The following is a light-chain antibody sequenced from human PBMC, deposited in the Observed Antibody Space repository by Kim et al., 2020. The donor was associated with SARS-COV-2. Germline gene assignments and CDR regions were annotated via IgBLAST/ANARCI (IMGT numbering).Light chain of an antibody. Sequence: ELTQDPAVSVALGQTVRITCQGDSLRSYYATWYQQKPRQAPVLVIYGRNSRPSGVPDRFSGSTSGNTASLTISGAQAEDEADFYCQSRDSGGNVVFGGGTKLTVL. J-gene: IGLJ2*01. V-gene: IGLV3-19*01. CDR2: GRN. CDR3: QSRDSGGNVV. CDR1: SLRSYY.